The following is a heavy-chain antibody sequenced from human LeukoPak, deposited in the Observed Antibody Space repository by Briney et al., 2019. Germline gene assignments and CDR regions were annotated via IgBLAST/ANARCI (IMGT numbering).Heavy chain of an antibody. CDR1: GGSFSGYY. J-gene: IGHJ4*02. Sequence: PSETLSLTCAVYGGSFSGYYWSWIRQPPGKGLEWIGEINHSGSTNYNPSLKSRVTISVDTSKNQFSLKLSSVTAADTAVYYCANMPPNWTGAKDHWGQGTLVTVSS. V-gene: IGHV4-34*01. D-gene: IGHD1-26*01. CDR2: INHSGST. CDR3: ANMPPNWTGAKDH.